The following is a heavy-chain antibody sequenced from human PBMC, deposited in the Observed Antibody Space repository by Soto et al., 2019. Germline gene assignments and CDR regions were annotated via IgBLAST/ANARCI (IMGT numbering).Heavy chain of an antibody. D-gene: IGHD1-1*01. V-gene: IGHV4-39*01. Sequence: QLQLQESGPGLVKPSETLSLTCTVSGGSISSTRYCWGWIRPPPGKGLEWIGTTYYTGSTYYNPALKSRVTISVDMSKNQFSLKVRSVTAADTGVYYCVSGPGTTADYWGQGTLVTVSS. CDR1: GGSISSTRYC. CDR2: TYYTGST. CDR3: VSGPGTTADY. J-gene: IGHJ4*02.